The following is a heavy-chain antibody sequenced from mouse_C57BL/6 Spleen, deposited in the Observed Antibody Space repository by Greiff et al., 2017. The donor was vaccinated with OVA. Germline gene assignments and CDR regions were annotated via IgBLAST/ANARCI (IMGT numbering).Heavy chain of an antibody. CDR2: IYPGDGDT. J-gene: IGHJ4*01. Sequence: VQLQQSGPELVKPGASVKISCKASGYAFSSSWMNWVKQRPGKGLEWIGRIYPGDGDTNYNGKFKGKATLTADKSSSTAYMQLSSLTSEDSAVYVCARSDAMAYWGQGTPVTVSA. CDR3: ARSDAMAY. CDR1: GYAFSSSW. V-gene: IGHV1-82*01.